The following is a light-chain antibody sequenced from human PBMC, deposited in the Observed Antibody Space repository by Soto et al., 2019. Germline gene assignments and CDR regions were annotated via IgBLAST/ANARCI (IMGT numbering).Light chain of an antibody. CDR1: QSVSSN. V-gene: IGKV3-15*01. J-gene: IGKJ3*01. CDR3: QQYNTWPLT. CDR2: DAS. Sequence: ETVMTQSPATLSVSPGERPTLSCRASQSVSSNLAWYQQKPGQAPRLLIYDASTRATGIPARFSGSGSGTDLTLTISSPQSEDFAVYYCQQYNTWPLTFGPGTNVDIK.